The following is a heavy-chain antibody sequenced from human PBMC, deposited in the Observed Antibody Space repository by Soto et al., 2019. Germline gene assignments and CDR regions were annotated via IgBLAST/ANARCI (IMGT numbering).Heavy chain of an antibody. CDR3: ARATDLEWLLIYYYYGMDV. D-gene: IGHD3-3*01. V-gene: IGHV3-30-3*01. Sequence: GGSLRLSCAASGFTFSSYAMHWVRQAPGKGLEWVAVISYDGSNKYYADSVKGRFTISRDNSKNTLYLQMNSLRAEDTAVYYCARATDLEWLLIYYYYGMDVWGQGTTVTVSS. CDR1: GFTFSSYA. J-gene: IGHJ6*02. CDR2: ISYDGSNK.